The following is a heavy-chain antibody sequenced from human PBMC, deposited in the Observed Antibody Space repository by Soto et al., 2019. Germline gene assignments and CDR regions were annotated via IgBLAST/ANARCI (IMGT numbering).Heavy chain of an antibody. CDR2: INSSNGNA. CDR3: GRGGPPPPDISSGMAV. J-gene: IGHJ6*02. Sequence: QVQLVQSGGEGKKPGASVKVSCEASAYTFTRYGVNWVRQAPGQGLEWMGWINSSNGNAEYAQNLQGRVTMTIDTPPAPATREWGAWGPAAQAVIYWGRGGPPPPDISSGMAVWAKGPRSPSP. V-gene: IGHV1-18*01. D-gene: IGHD3-16*01. CDR1: AYTFTRYG.